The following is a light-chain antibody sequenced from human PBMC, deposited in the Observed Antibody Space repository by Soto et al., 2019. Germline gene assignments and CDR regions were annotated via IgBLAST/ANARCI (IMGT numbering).Light chain of an antibody. J-gene: IGLJ2*01. CDR1: SRDIGSSPY. CDR3: TSYTTTNTLA. V-gene: IGLV2-14*03. CDR2: DVN. Sequence: QSALSQPASVSGSPGQSITISCTGTSRDIGSSPYVSWYQQYPGKAPKCMIYDVNNRPSGVSNRFSGSKSGNTASLSISGLQAEDEAVYYCTSYTTTNTLALGGGTKLTVL.